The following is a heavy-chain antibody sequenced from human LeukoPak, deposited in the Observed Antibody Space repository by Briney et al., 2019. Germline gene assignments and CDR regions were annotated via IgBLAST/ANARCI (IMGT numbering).Heavy chain of an antibody. V-gene: IGHV3-23*01. CDR1: GFTFSSYS. J-gene: IGHJ3*02. CDR3: AKHRTVGILGAFDI. CDR2: INGGGTT. Sequence: GGSLRLSCAASGFTFSSYSMSWVRQAPGKGLEWVSAINGGGTTYYTDSLKGRFTISRDNSKNTLYLQMSSLRAEDTAVYYCAKHRTVGILGAFDIWGQGTMVTVSS. D-gene: IGHD7-27*01.